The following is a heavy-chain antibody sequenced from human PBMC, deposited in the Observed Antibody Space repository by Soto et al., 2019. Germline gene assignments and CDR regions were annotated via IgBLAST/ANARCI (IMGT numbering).Heavy chain of an antibody. CDR1: GGTFSSYA. J-gene: IGHJ3*02. CDR2: IIPIFGTA. V-gene: IGHV1-69*01. CDR3: ARVRPPRLTLTYCGGDCSGDFDI. D-gene: IGHD2-21*02. Sequence: QVQMVQSGAEVKKPGSSVNVSCKASGGTFSSYAISWVRQSPVQGLEWMGGIIPIFGTAHYAQKVKGRVKITADESTSKAYMELRSVSSEETAVHYCARVRPPRLTLTYCGGDCSGDFDIWRQWTMVTVSS.